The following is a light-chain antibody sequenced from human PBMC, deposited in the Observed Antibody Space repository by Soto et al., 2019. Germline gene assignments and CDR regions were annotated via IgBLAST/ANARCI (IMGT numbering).Light chain of an antibody. CDR3: QQYNNWPTWT. CDR2: GAS. V-gene: IGKV3-15*01. J-gene: IGKJ1*01. CDR1: QSVSSN. Sequence: EIVMTQSPATLSVSPGERATLSCRASQSVSSNLAWYQQKPDQAPRLLIYGASTSATGIQDRFSGSGSGTDLTLTISSLQSEDVRVYYCQQYNNWPTWTIGQGTKVEIQ.